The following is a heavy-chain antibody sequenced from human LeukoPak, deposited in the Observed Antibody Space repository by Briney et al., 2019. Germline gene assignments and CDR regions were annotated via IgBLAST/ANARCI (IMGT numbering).Heavy chain of an antibody. Sequence: SETLSLTCTVSGGSISSGGYYWSWIRQHPGKGLEWIGYIYYSGSTNYNPSLKSRVTISVDTSKNQFSLKLSSVTAADTAVYYCARTRDGYNFLDYWGQGTLVTVSS. CDR1: GGSISSGGYY. CDR2: IYYSGST. CDR3: ARTRDGYNFLDY. D-gene: IGHD5-24*01. J-gene: IGHJ4*02. V-gene: IGHV4-61*08.